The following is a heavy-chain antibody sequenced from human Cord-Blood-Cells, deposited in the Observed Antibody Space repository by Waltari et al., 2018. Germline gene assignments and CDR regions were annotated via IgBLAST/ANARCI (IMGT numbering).Heavy chain of an antibody. CDR3: ARQNYDILTGYDAFDI. V-gene: IGHV5-51*01. J-gene: IGHJ3*02. Sequence: EVQLVQSGAEVKKPGESLKISCKGSGYSFTSYWIGWVRQMSGKGLEWMGFLYPGASDTRYSPSFQGQVTISADKSISTAYLQWSSLKASDTAMYYCARQNYDILTGYDAFDIWGQGTMVTVSS. CDR2: LYPGASDT. D-gene: IGHD3-9*01. CDR1: GYSFTSYW.